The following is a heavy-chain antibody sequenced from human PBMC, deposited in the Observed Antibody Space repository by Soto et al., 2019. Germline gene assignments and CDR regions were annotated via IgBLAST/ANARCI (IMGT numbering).Heavy chain of an antibody. J-gene: IGHJ4*02. CDR2: INHSGST. V-gene: IGHV4-34*01. CDR3: ARGSGSLSSNFDF. D-gene: IGHD3-10*01. CDR1: GGSFSGYY. Sequence: TSETLSLTCAVYGGSFSGYYWSWIRQPPGKGLEWIGEINHSGSTNYNPSLKSRVTISVDTSKNQFSLKLSSVTAADTAVYYCARGSGSLSSNFDFWGQGTLVTVSS.